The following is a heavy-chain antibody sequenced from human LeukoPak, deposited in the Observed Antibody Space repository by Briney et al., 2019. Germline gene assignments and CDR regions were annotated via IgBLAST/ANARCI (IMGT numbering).Heavy chain of an antibody. D-gene: IGHD3-10*01. J-gene: IGHJ3*02. CDR1: GFTFSSYD. Sequence: GGALRLSCAASGFTFSSYDMTWVRRAPGRGLEWVSSISSSSSYIYYADSVKGRFTISRDNSKNTLYLQMNSLRPEDTALYYCAKEGDYYGSGSHRDAFDTWGQGTMVTVSS. V-gene: IGHV3-23*01. CDR2: ISSSSSYI. CDR3: AKEGDYYGSGSHRDAFDT.